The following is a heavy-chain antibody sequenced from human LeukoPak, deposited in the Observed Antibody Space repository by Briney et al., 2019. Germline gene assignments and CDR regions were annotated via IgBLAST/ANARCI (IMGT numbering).Heavy chain of an antibody. V-gene: IGHV4-61*02. CDR3: ARGRRHCNSTSCYQEDY. J-gene: IGHJ4*02. CDR2: IYASGRT. Sequence: SQTLSLTCTVSGDSISSGDYYWSWIRQPAGKGLEWIGRIYASGRTNYNPSLKSRVTISIDTSKNRSSLKLNSVTASDTAVYYCARGRRHCNSTSCYQEDYWGQGTLVTVSA. CDR1: GDSISSGDYY. D-gene: IGHD2/OR15-2a*01.